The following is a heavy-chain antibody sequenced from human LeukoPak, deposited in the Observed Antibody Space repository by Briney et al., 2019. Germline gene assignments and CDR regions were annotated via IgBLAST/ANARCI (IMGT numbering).Heavy chain of an antibody. Sequence: SETLPLTCTVSGASISSSSDYWGWIRQPPGKGLEWIGSIFYSGSTYYNPSLKSRVTISVDTSRNQFSLKLSSVTAADTAVYYCARDDVRGFSWGQGTLVTVSS. V-gene: IGHV4-39*02. J-gene: IGHJ5*02. CDR1: GASISSSSDY. CDR3: ARDDVRGFS. CDR2: IFYSGST.